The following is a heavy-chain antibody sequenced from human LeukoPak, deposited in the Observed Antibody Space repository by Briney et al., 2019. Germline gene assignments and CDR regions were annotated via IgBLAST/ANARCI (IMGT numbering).Heavy chain of an antibody. Sequence: PGGSLRLSCAASGFTFSNYGMHWLRQAPGKGLEWVAFIQYDGSNKYYADSMKGRFTISRDNSKSTLYLQMNSLRAEDTAVYYCAKDPGGRCWYRLRYYYMDVWGKGTTVTVSS. V-gene: IGHV3-30*02. J-gene: IGHJ6*03. CDR2: IQYDGSNK. D-gene: IGHD6-13*01. CDR3: AKDPGGRCWYRLRYYYMDV. CDR1: GFTFSNYG.